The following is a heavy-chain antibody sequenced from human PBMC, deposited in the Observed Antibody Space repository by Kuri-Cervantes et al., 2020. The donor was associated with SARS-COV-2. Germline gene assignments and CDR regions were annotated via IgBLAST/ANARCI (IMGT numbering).Heavy chain of an antibody. D-gene: IGHD2-2*01. CDR2: IIPILGTA. J-gene: IGHJ4*02. CDR1: GGTFSSYA. Sequence: SVKVSCKASGGTFSSYAISWVRQAPGQGLEWMGRIIPILGTANYAQKFQGRVTITADKSTGTAYMELSSLRSEDTAVYYCARDLVVPAASGTDYWGQGTLVTVSS. V-gene: IGHV1-69*04. CDR3: ARDLVVPAASGTDY.